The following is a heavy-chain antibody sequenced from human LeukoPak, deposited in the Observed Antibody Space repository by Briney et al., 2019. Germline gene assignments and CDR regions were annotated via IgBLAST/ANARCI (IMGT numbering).Heavy chain of an antibody. CDR3: AITTGTVVYYYYGMDV. CDR1: GYTFTGYY. J-gene: IGHJ6*02. V-gene: IGHV1-2*02. Sequence: ASVKVSCKASGYTFTGYYMHWVRQAPGQGLEWMGWINPNSGGTNYAQKLQGRVTMTTDTSTSTAYMELRSLRSDDTAVYYCAITTGTVVYYYYGMDVWGQGTTVTVSS. CDR2: INPNSGGT. D-gene: IGHD3-9*01.